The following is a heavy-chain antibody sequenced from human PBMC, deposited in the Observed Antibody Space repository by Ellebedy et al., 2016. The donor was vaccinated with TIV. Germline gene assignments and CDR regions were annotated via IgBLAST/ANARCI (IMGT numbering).Heavy chain of an antibody. CDR2: INAGGGKT. CDR1: GFTFSGYA. J-gene: IGHJ6*02. CDR3: AKDKVFGDSKWEIDV. D-gene: IGHD1-26*01. Sequence: GESLKISCAASGFTFSGYAMSWVRQAPGKGLEWVSGINAGGGKTYYADSGKGRFTISRDNSKTTLYLQMNSLRAEDTAVYYCAKDKVFGDSKWEIDVWGQGITVTVSS. V-gene: IGHV3-23*01.